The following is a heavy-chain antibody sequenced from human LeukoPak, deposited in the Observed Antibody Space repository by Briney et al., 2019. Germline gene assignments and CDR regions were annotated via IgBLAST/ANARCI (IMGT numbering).Heavy chain of an antibody. V-gene: IGHV3-11*01. Sequence: GGSLRLSCAASGFTFSDYYMSWIRQAPGKGLEWASYISSSGSTIYYADSVKGRFTISRDSAKNSLYLQMNSLRAEDTAVYYCARATDYVWGSYRYYYYYYGMDVWGQGTTVTVSS. D-gene: IGHD3-16*02. CDR3: ARATDYVWGSYRYYYYYYGMDV. J-gene: IGHJ6*02. CDR2: ISSSGSTI. CDR1: GFTFSDYY.